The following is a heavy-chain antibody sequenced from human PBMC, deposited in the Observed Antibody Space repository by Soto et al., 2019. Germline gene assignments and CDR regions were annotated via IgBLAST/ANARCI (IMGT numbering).Heavy chain of an antibody. Sequence: QVQLVQSGAEVKKPGSSVKVSCKASGGTFSSYAISWVRQAPGQGLEWMGGIIPICGTANYAQKFQGRVTITADESTSTAYIELSSLRSEDTAVYSCAMVRGVIITDYYYCMDVWGQGTTVTVSS. CDR1: GGTFSSYA. J-gene: IGHJ6*02. CDR2: IIPICGTA. CDR3: AMVRGVIITDYYYCMDV. D-gene: IGHD3-10*01. V-gene: IGHV1-69*12.